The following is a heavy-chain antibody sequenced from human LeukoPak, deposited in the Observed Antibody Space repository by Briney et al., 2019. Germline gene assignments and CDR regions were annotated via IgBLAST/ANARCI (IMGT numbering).Heavy chain of an antibody. CDR2: IKQDRSEK. CDR3: ARKGGYSSGYYY. J-gene: IGHJ4*02. Sequence: GGSLRLSCAASGFTFSDYWMTWVRQAPGKGLEWVANIKQDRSEKDYVDSVKGRFTISRDNAKNSLYLQMDSLRVEDTAVYYCARKGGYSSGYYYWGQGTLVTVSS. D-gene: IGHD3-22*01. V-gene: IGHV3-7*01. CDR1: GFTFSDYW.